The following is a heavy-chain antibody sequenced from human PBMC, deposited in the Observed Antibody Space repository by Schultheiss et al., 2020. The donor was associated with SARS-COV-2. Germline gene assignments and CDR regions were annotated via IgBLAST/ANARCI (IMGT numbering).Heavy chain of an antibody. J-gene: IGHJ4*02. Sequence: GGSLRLSCAASGFTFSSYEMNWVRQAPGKGLEWVAVISYDGSNKYYADSVKGRFTISRDNSKNTLYLQMNSLRGEDTAVYYCGRGSRGYYGFDFWGQGTLVTVSS. V-gene: IGHV3-30*03. CDR1: GFTFSSYE. CDR2: ISYDGSNK. D-gene: IGHD3-22*01. CDR3: GRGSRGYYGFDF.